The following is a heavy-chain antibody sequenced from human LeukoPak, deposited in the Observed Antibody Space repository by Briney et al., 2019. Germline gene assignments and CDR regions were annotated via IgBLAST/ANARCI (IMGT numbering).Heavy chain of an antibody. V-gene: IGHV1-69*13. Sequence: ASVKVSFKSSGGSFSMDAISWVRQAPGQGLEWMGGIIPIFGTTNYAQKFQDRVMFTAHEFTSQDFMESTSLSSEGTGIYYCARDGLHLQRRRLQVWAKGTTVTVSS. CDR3: ARDGLHLQRRRLQV. CDR2: IIPIFGTT. J-gene: IGHJ6*04. CDR1: GGSFSMDA. D-gene: IGHD6-25*01.